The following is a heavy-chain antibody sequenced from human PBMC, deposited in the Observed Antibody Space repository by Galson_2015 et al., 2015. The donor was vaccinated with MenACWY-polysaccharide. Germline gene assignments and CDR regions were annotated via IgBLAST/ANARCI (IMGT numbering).Heavy chain of an antibody. CDR1: GFVFGDYA. D-gene: IGHD6-19*01. CDR3: TRDPPSGSGWRLDS. J-gene: IGHJ4*02. CDR2: IRVKTYGATT. V-gene: IGHV3-49*04. Sequence: SLRLSCAGSGFVFGDYAVSWVRQAPGKGLEWVGFIRVKTYGATTEYATSVKGRFIISRDDSRGIAYLQMNSLRTEDTGLYYCTRDPPSGSGWRLDSWGQGTLVTVSS.